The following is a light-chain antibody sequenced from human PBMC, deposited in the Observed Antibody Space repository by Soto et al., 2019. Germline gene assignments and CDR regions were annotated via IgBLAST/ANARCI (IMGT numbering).Light chain of an antibody. CDR2: DTS. CDR1: QSINSNY. CDR3: QQYGSSPT. J-gene: IGKJ5*01. Sequence: DIVLTQSPATLSLSPGERATLSCGARQSINSNYLAWYQQKPGLAPRLVIYDTSRRAPGIPDRLTGSGSGTDFTLTISRLEPEDSAIYYCQQYGSSPTFGQGTRLEIK. V-gene: IGKV3D-20*01.